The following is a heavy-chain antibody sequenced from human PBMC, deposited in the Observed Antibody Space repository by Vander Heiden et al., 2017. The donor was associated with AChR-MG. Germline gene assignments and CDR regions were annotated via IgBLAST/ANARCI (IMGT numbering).Heavy chain of an antibody. CDR3: AKSAFFCTAPSCPPRWIDS. V-gene: IGHV3-23*01. D-gene: IGHD2-8*02. CDR2: IRDSGVNT. J-gene: IGHJ4*02. CDR1: GFPFSSFA. Sequence: EVHLSESGGGLVQPGGSLRLSCAASGFPFSSFAMGWVRQAPGKELEWVSGIRDSGVNTYYADSVKGRFTISRDSAKNTVHLQMESLGAEETAVYYCAKSAFFCTAPSCPPRWIDSWGQGTLVTVSS.